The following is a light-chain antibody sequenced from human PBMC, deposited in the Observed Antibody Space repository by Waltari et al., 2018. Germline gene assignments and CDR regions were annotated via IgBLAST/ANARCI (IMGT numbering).Light chain of an antibody. V-gene: IGKV1-39*01. Sequence: DIQMTQSPSSLSASVGDRVTITCRASQSISTYLNWYQQKPGKAPNLLMYASSRLQTGVPSRFSGSGSGTDFTLTINSLQPEDFATYYCQHSYSTPYTFGQGTKLEIK. CDR2: ASS. J-gene: IGKJ2*01. CDR3: QHSYSTPYT. CDR1: QSISTY.